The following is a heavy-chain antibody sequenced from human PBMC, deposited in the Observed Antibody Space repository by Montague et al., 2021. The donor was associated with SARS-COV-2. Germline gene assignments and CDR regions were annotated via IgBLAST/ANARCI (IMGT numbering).Heavy chain of an antibody. V-gene: IGHV4-39*07. D-gene: IGHD3-22*01. Sequence: SETLSLTCTVSGGAISSSSYYWGWIRQPPGKGLEWIGSIYYSGSTYYXPSLKSRVTISVDTSKNQFSLKLSSVTAADTAVYYCARDTRITMLVVVNRYGMDVGGQGTTVTVSS. CDR3: ARDTRITMLVVVNRYGMDV. CDR1: GGAISSSSYY. J-gene: IGHJ6*02. CDR2: IYYSGST.